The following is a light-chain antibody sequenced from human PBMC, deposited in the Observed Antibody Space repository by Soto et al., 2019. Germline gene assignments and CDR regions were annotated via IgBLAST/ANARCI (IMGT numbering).Light chain of an antibody. Sequence: EIVLTQSPATLSFFPGERATLSCRASQSVSIYLDWYQQKPGQAPRLLIYDTSNRATGIPARFSGSGSGTGFTLTISSLEPEDFDVYYCQQRSNWPPEITFGQGTRLEI. CDR2: DTS. V-gene: IGKV3-11*01. CDR3: QQRSNWPPEIT. J-gene: IGKJ5*01. CDR1: QSVSIY.